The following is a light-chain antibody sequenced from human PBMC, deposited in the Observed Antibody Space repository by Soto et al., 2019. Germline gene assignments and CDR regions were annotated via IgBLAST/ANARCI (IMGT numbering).Light chain of an antibody. CDR1: QSDVGGYKF. CDR2: EVS. J-gene: IGLJ1*01. V-gene: IGLV2-14*01. Sequence: QSALAQPASVPGSAGQAITITCTGTQSDVGGYKFVSWYQQHPVKVTRLMIYEVSKRPSRVSNRCSGSKSGDKASLTISGLQAEDEVDYYCSSYATSSTLEVFGPGTTVTVL. CDR3: SSYATSSTLEV.